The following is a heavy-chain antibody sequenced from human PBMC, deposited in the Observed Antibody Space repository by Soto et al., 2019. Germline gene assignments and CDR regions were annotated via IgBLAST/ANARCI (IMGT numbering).Heavy chain of an antibody. D-gene: IGHD3-22*01. J-gene: IGHJ5*02. CDR2: IIPIFGTP. V-gene: IGHV1-69*13. Sequence: ASVKVSCKASGGTFTDLGLHWVRQAPGQGLEWMGGIIPIFGTPNYAQKFQGRVIITAGEFTSTAHMELSSLRSEDTAVYYCARGWDHYDSSGLLTWFDPWGQGTLVTVSS. CDR3: ARGWDHYDSSGLLTWFDP. CDR1: GGTFTDLG.